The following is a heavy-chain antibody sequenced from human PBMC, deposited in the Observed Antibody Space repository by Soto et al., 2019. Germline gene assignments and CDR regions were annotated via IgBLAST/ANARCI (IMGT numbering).Heavy chain of an antibody. CDR1: AGTFNNYP. J-gene: IGHJ6*02. CDR2: SIPIFGTA. V-gene: IGHV1-69*13. Sequence: SVKVSCKASAGTFNNYPITWVRQATGEGLEWMGGSIPIFGTANYAQKVQGRVTISVDESTSTAYMELSSLRSEDTAVYYCARGRGYSGDDHYYYFDMDVWGQGTTVTVS. D-gene: IGHD5-12*01. CDR3: ARGRGYSGDDHYYYFDMDV.